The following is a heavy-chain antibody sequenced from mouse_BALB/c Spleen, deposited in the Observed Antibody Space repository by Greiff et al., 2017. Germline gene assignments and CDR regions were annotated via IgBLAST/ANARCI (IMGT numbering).Heavy chain of an antibody. J-gene: IGHJ1*01. Sequence: EVMLVESGGGLVKPGGSLKLSCAASGFTFSSYAMSWVRQSPEKRLEWVAEISSGGSYTYYPDTVTGRFTISRDNAKNTLYLEMSSLRSEDTAMYYCAREGATATYWYFDVWGAGTTVTVSS. V-gene: IGHV5-9-4*01. CDR3: AREGATATYWYFDV. CDR2: ISSGGSYT. CDR1: GFTFSSYA. D-gene: IGHD1-2*01.